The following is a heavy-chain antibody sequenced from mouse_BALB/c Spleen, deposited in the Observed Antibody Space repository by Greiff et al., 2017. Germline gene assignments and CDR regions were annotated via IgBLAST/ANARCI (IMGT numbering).Heavy chain of an antibody. J-gene: IGHJ3*01. CDR2: ISYDGSN. CDR3: ARSTMTSWFAY. V-gene: IGHV3-6*02. D-gene: IGHD2-4*01. Sequence: EVKLQESGPGLVKPSQSLSLTCSVTGYSITSGYYWNWIRQFPGNKLEWMGYISYDGSNNYNPSLKNRISITRDTSKNQFFLKLNSVTTEDTATYYCARSTMTSWFAYWGQGTLVTVSA. CDR1: GYSITSGYY.